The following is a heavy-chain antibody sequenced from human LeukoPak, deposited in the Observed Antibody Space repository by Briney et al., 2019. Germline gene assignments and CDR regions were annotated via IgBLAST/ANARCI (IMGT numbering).Heavy chain of an antibody. J-gene: IGHJ4*02. Sequence: GGSLRLSCAASGFTFSSYAMSWVRQAPGKGLEWVSYISSSSSTIYYADSVKGRFTISRDNAKNTLYLQMNSLRAEDTAVYFCARVAYGDYGVFDYWGQGTLVTVSS. CDR3: ARVAYGDYGVFDY. CDR2: ISSSSSTI. V-gene: IGHV3-48*04. CDR1: GFTFSSYA. D-gene: IGHD4-17*01.